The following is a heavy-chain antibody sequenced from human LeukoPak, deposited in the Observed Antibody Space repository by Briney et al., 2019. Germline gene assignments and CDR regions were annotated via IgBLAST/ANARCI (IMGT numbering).Heavy chain of an antibody. CDR1: GFTFSTYW. CDR3: AKDLALTGDRGSFDY. Sequence: GGSLRLSCAASGFTFSTYWITWVRQAPGERLEWVANIKEDGSQKYYVDSVKGRFTISRDNVKNSLYLQMNSLRAEDTAVYYCAKDLALTGDRGSFDYWGQGTLVTVSS. V-gene: IGHV3-7*01. D-gene: IGHD7-27*01. J-gene: IGHJ4*02. CDR2: IKEDGSQK.